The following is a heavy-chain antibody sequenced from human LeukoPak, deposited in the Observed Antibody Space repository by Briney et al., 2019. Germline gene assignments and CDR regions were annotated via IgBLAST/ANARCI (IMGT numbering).Heavy chain of an antibody. CDR3: ARGFRGDNFDY. V-gene: IGHV4-38-2*02. J-gene: IGHJ4*02. CDR1: GYSISSAYY. CDR2: MYHSGST. D-gene: IGHD7-27*01. Sequence: PSEPQSLTCSVSGYSISSAYYWGWIRQPPGKGLEWIGTMYHSGSTNYNPSLKSRVTISVHTSKNQFSLKLSSVTAADTAVYFCARGFRGDNFDYWGQGTLVTVSS.